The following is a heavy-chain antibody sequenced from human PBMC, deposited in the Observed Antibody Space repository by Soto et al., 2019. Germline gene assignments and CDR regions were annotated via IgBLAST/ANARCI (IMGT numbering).Heavy chain of an antibody. CDR2: IYYSGST. J-gene: IGHJ6*03. CDR3: ARHESRFYYYHYMDV. Sequence: ETLSLTCTVSGGSISNTNFYWGWIRQPPGKGLEWIGSIYYSGSTYYNLSLKSRLTISVDMSKNQFSLNMSSVTAADTAMYYCARHESRFYYYHYMDVWGKGTTVTVSS. V-gene: IGHV4-39*01. CDR1: GGSISNTNFY. D-gene: IGHD3-16*01.